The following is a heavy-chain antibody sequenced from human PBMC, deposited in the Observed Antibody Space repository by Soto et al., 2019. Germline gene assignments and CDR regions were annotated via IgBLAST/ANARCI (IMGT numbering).Heavy chain of an antibody. CDR3: ARGGFRVAVAGTTSIVFDI. CDR1: GGSFSGYY. Sequence: PSETLSLTCAVYGGSFSGYYWSWIRQPPGKGLEWIGEINHSGSTNYNPSLKSRVTISVDTSKNQFSLKLSSVTAADTAVYYCARGGFRVAVAGTTSIVFDIWGQGTMVTVSS. CDR2: INHSGST. V-gene: IGHV4-34*01. D-gene: IGHD6-19*01. J-gene: IGHJ3*02.